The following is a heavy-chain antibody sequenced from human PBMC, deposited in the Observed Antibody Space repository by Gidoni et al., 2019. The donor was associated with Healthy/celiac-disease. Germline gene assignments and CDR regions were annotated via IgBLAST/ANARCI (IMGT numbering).Heavy chain of an antibody. CDR3: ARVGRDYYCVYSWFDP. CDR1: GVTASSDS. J-gene: IGHJ5*02. Sequence: EVQLVETGGGVVKQGGSRRHDWAAWGVTASSDSRNWVRQAPGKGLEWVSSFCSSSRSLFSADSVKRRFTISIDNAKNSLYLQLLSLRAEATAVYYCARVGRDYYCVYSWFDPWVQGTLVTVSA. D-gene: IGHD3-22*01. V-gene: IGHV3-21*01. CDR2: FCSSSRSL.